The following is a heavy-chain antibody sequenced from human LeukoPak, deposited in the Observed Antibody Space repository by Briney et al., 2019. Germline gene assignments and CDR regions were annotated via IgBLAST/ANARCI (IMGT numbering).Heavy chain of an antibody. Sequence: GGSLRLSCVVSGFTVSDNYMIWVRQAPGKGLKRVSVIYGDGRTSYPDSVKGRFTISRDNSKNTLSLQMNNLRAEDTAVYYCARGRGLGVVSPYFDYWGQGTLVTVSS. J-gene: IGHJ4*02. CDR3: ARGRGLGVVSPYFDY. CDR2: IYGDGRT. V-gene: IGHV3-53*01. CDR1: GFTVSDNY. D-gene: IGHD3-3*01.